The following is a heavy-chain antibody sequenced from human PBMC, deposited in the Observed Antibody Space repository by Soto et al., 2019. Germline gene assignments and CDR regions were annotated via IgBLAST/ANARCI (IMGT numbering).Heavy chain of an antibody. Sequence: EVQLVESGGGLVKPGGSLRLSCAASGFTFSSYSMNWVRQAPGKGLEWVSSISSSSSYIYYADSVKGRFTISRENAKNSLYLQMNSLRAEDTAVYYCARASASLDDAFDIWGQGTMVTVSS. CDR1: GFTFSSYS. V-gene: IGHV3-21*01. CDR2: ISSSSSYI. J-gene: IGHJ3*02. CDR3: ARASASLDDAFDI.